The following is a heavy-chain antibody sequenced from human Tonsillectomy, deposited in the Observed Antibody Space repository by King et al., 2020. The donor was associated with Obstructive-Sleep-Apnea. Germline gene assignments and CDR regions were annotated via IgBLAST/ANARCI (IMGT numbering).Heavy chain of an antibody. CDR2: ISYDGSNK. V-gene: IGHV3-30*04. CDR1: GFTFSSYA. J-gene: IGHJ3*02. D-gene: IGHD3-16*01. Sequence: VQLVESGGGVVQPGRSLRLSCAASGFTFSSYAMHWVRQAPGKGLEWVAVISYDGSNKYYADSVKGRFTISRDNSKNTLDLQMNSLRAEDTAVYYCARDGGREGAFDIWGQGTMVTVSS. CDR3: ARDGGREGAFDI.